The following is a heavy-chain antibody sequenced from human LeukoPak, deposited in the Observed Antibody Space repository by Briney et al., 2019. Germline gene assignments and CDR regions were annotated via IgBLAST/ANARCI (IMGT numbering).Heavy chain of an antibody. D-gene: IGHD1-26*01. CDR1: GFTFDDYA. CDR3: AKDTGFGWELRSRAFDI. V-gene: IGHV3-9*01. J-gene: IGHJ3*02. Sequence: PGRSLRLSCAASGFTFDDYAMHWVRQAPGKGLEWVAGISWNSGSIGYADSVKGRFTISRDNAKNSLYLQMNSLRAEDTALYYCAKDTGFGWELRSRAFDIWGQGTMVTVSS. CDR2: ISWNSGSI.